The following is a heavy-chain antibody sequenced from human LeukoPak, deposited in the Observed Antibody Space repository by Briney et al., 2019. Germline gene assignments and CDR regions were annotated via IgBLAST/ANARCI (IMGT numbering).Heavy chain of an antibody. CDR3: ARHLYNDFWSGLDY. V-gene: IGHV4-59*08. D-gene: IGHD3-3*01. CDR2: ISDTGST. Sequence: SETLSLTCTVSGGSIRSYYWSWIRQPPGKGLEWIGYISDTGSTNYNPSLKSRVTISADTSKNQLSLKLGSVTAADTAVYYCARHLYNDFWSGLDYWGQGTLVTVSS. J-gene: IGHJ4*02. CDR1: GGSIRSYY.